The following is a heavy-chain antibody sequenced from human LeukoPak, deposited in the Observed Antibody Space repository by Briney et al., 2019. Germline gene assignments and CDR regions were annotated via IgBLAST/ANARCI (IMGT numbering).Heavy chain of an antibody. D-gene: IGHD3-10*01. Sequence: SETLSLTCTVSGGSISSSSHYWGWIRQPPGKGLEWIGSMYYRGSTNYNPSLKSRVTISVDTSKNQFSLKLSSVTAADTAVYYCARLAAYYYGSGSYRYWGQGTLVTVSS. CDR3: ARLAAYYYGSGSYRY. CDR2: MYYRGST. CDR1: GGSISSSSHY. J-gene: IGHJ4*02. V-gene: IGHV4-39*07.